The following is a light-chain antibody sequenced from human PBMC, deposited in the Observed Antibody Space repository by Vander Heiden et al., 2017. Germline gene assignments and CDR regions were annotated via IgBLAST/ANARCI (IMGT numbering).Light chain of an antibody. CDR1: KLGDKY. CDR3: QAWDSSTLGV. V-gene: IGLV3-1*01. CDR2: QDS. Sequence: SYELPQPPSVSVSPGQTASLTCSGDKLGDKYACWSQQKPGQSPVLVIYQDSKRPSGIPERFSGSNSGNTATLTISGTQAMDEADYYCQAWDSSTLGVFGGGTKLTVL. J-gene: IGLJ3*02.